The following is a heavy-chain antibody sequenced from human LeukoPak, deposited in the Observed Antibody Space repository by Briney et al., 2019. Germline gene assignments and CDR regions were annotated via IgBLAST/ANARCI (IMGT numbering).Heavy chain of an antibody. CDR2: LSGSGITT. J-gene: IGHJ4*01. D-gene: IGHD6-19*01. CDR1: GFTFSNSA. CDR3: AKGIYSSGWSYFDY. V-gene: IGHV3-23*01. Sequence: GGSLRLSCAASGFTFSNSAMSWVRQAPGKGLEGVSTLSGSGITTYYADSVKGRFTISRDNSKNTLYLQMNSLRAEDTAVYYCAKGIYSSGWSYFDYWGHGTLVTISS.